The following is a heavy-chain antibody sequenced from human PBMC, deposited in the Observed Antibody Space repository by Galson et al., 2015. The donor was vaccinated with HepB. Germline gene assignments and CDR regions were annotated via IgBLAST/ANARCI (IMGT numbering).Heavy chain of an antibody. Sequence: SLRLSCAASGFTFDDYTMHWVRQAPGKGLEWVSLISWDGGSTYYADSVKGRFTISRDNSKNSLYLQMNSLRTEDTALYYCAKDITGYHDAFDIWGQGTMVTVSS. CDR3: AKDITGYHDAFDI. CDR1: GFTFDDYT. V-gene: IGHV3-43*01. J-gene: IGHJ3*02. CDR2: ISWDGGST. D-gene: IGHD5-18*01.